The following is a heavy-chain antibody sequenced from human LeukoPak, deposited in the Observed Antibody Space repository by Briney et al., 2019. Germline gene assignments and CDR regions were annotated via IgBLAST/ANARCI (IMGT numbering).Heavy chain of an antibody. D-gene: IGHD4-17*01. CDR2: IYTSGST. CDR3: ARTGSTVTMLYPFDH. V-gene: IGHV4-4*07. J-gene: IGHJ4*02. Sequence: SETLSLTCTVSGGSISSYYRSWIRQPAGKGLEWIGRIYTSGSTNYNPSLRSRVTMSVDTSKNQFSLKLSSVTAADTAVYYCARTGSTVTMLYPFDHWGQGTLVTVSS. CDR1: GGSISSYY.